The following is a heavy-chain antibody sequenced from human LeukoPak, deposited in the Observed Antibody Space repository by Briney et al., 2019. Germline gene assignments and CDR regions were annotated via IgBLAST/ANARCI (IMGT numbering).Heavy chain of an antibody. V-gene: IGHV1-18*04. D-gene: IGHD3-9*01. CDR3: ARVDILTGYYYFDN. CDR2: ISPDNGNT. J-gene: IGHJ4*02. Sequence: ASVKVSCKASGYSFTGYYMHWVRQAPGQGLEWMGWISPDNGNTKYVQKVQGRVTMTTDTSSSTAYMELRSLRYDDTAVYYCARVDILTGYYYFDNWGQGTLVTVSS. CDR1: GYSFTGYY.